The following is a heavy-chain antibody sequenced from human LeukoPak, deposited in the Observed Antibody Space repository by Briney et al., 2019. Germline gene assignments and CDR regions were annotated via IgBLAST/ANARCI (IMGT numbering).Heavy chain of an antibody. V-gene: IGHV1-2*02. CDR1: GYTFTGYY. D-gene: IGHD2-2*01. J-gene: IGHJ5*02. CDR2: INPNSGGT. CDR3: ARTVPAAIFWFDP. Sequence: ASVKVSCKASGYTFTGYYMHWVRQAPGQGLEWMGWINPNSGGTNYAQKFQGRVTMTRDTSISAAYMELSRLRSDDTAVYYCARTVPAAIFWFDPWGQGTLVTVSS.